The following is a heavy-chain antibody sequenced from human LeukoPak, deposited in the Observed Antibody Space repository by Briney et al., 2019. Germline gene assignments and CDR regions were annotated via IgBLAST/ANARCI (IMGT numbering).Heavy chain of an antibody. Sequence: SSETLSLTCSVSGDSISNNNWSWAWIRQLPGKGLEWIGYIYYSGSTNYNPSLKSRVTISVDTSKNQFSLKLSSVTAADTAVYYCARHYYDSSGFDYWGQGTLVTVSS. CDR1: GDSISNNNWS. J-gene: IGHJ4*02. CDR2: IYYSGST. CDR3: ARHYYDSSGFDY. V-gene: IGHV4-61*05. D-gene: IGHD3-22*01.